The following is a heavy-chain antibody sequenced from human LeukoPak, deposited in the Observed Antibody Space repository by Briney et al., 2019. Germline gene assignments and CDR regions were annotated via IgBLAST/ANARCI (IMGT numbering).Heavy chain of an antibody. J-gene: IGHJ4*02. CDR1: EFTFSNYG. CDR3: AKDTPPH. V-gene: IGHV3-48*02. CDR2: ISSNSRII. Sequence: GGSLRLSCAASEFTFSNYGMNWVRQAPGEGLEWVSYISSNSRIINYADSVRGRFTISRDNAKNSLYLQMNSLRDEDTAVYYCAKDTPPHWGQGTLVTVSS. D-gene: IGHD2-15*01.